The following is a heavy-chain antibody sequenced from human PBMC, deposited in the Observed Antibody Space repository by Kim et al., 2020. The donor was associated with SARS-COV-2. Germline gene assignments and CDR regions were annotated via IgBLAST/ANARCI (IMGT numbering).Heavy chain of an antibody. D-gene: IGHD2-21*01. CDR3: AKDVAYVSGISPTVSDY. J-gene: IGHJ4*02. Sequence: VKGRFTISRDSSKSTLYLQMNNLRAEDTAVYYCAKDVAYVSGISPTVSDYWGQGTRVTVSS. V-gene: IGHV3-23*01.